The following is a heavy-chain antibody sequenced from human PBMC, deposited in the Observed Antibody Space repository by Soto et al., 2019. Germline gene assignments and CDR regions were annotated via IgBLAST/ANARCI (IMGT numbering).Heavy chain of an antibody. D-gene: IGHD1-26*01. CDR1: GGSISSYY. Sequence: SETLSLTCTVSGGSISSYYWSWIRQPPGKGLEWIGYIYYSGSTNYNPSLKSRVTISVDTSKNQFSLKLSSVTAADTAVYYCARVMVGATALYYYYYGMDVWGQGTTVTVSS. CDR2: IYYSGST. CDR3: ARVMVGATALYYYYYGMDV. V-gene: IGHV4-59*01. J-gene: IGHJ6*02.